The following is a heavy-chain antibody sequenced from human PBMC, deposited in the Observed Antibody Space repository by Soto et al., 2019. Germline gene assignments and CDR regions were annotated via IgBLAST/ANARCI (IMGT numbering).Heavy chain of an antibody. Sequence: SETLSLTCAVYGGSFSGYYWSWIRQPPGKGLEWIGEINHSGSTNYNPSLKSRVTISVDTSKNQFSLKLSSVTAADTAVYYCARGRWYDFWSGYLPPSGYFDYSGQGTLVTVSS. D-gene: IGHD3-3*01. J-gene: IGHJ4*02. V-gene: IGHV4-34*01. CDR2: INHSGST. CDR3: ARGRWYDFWSGYLPPSGYFDY. CDR1: GGSFSGYY.